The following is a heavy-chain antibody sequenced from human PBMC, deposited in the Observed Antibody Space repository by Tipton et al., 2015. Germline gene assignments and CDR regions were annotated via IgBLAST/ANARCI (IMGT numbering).Heavy chain of an antibody. CDR2: IYHSGST. D-gene: IGHD3-3*01. CDR1: GGSISSSSYY. Sequence: TLSLTCAVSGGSISSSSYYWGWIRQPPGKGLEWIGIIYHSGSTYYNPSLKSRVTISVDTSKKQFSLRLISVTAADTAIYYCTRYVYGVIPSGVYWGQGTLDTVSS. V-gene: IGHV4-39*03. CDR3: TRYVYGVIPSGVY. J-gene: IGHJ4*02.